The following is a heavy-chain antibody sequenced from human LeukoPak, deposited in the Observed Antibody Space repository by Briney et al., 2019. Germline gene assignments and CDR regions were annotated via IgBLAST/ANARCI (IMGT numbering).Heavy chain of an antibody. CDR1: GGSISSSSYY. Sequence: SETLSLTCTVSGGSISSSSYYWGWIRQPPGKGLEWIGSIYYSGSTYYNPSLKSRVTISVDTSKNQFSLKLSSVTAADTAVYYCAREAGITMIVAYFDYWGQGTLVTVSS. CDR3: AREAGITMIVAYFDY. D-gene: IGHD3-22*01. CDR2: IYYSGST. J-gene: IGHJ4*02. V-gene: IGHV4-39*07.